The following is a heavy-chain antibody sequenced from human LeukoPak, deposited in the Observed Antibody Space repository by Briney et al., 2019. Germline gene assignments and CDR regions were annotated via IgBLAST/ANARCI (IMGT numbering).Heavy chain of an antibody. J-gene: IGHJ3*02. Sequence: GESLKISCKGSGYSFTTYWIGWVRQMPGKGREWMGIIYLGDSDTRYSPPFQGQVTISADRSINTAYLQWSSLRASDTAMYYCARSPRDGYHDSFDIWGQGTMVTVSS. CDR3: ARSPRDGYHDSFDI. CDR2: IYLGDSDT. D-gene: IGHD5-24*01. CDR1: GYSFTTYW. V-gene: IGHV5-51*01.